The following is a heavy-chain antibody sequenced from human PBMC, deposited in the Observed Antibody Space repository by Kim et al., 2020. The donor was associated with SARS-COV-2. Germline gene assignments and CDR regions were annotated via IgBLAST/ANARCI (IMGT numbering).Heavy chain of an antibody. CDR2: INTNTGSP. CDR1: GYTFTRYA. D-gene: IGHD6-19*01. Sequence: ASVKVSCKASGYTFTRYAMNWVRQAPGQGLEWMGWINTNTGSPTYAQGFTGRFVFSLDTSVSTSYLQIGSLKAEDTAVYYCARSSSGWYNYYYGMDVWGQGTTVTVSS. V-gene: IGHV7-4-1*01. CDR3: ARSSSGWYNYYYGMDV. J-gene: IGHJ6*02.